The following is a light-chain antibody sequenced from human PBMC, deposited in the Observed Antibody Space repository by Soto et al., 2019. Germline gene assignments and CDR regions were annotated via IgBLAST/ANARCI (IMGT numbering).Light chain of an antibody. Sequence: QSVLTQPVSVSGSPGQSITISCTGTSSDVGGYNYVSWYQQHPGKAPKLMIYDVSNRPSGVSNRFSGSKSGNTASLTIFGLQAEDEADYYCCSYTSXSTYVFGTGTKVTVL. J-gene: IGLJ1*01. V-gene: IGLV2-14*03. CDR2: DVS. CDR1: SSDVGGYNY. CDR3: CSYTSXSTYV.